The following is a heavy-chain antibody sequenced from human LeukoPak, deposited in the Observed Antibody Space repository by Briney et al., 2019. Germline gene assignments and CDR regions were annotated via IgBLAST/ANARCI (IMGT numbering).Heavy chain of an antibody. J-gene: IGHJ4*02. CDR1: GGSFSGYY. CDR2: IYYSGST. V-gene: IGHV4-34*01. CDR3: ARHARLRGEDY. Sequence: SETLSLTCAVYGGSFSGYYWSWIRQPPGKGLEWIGSIYYSGSTYYNPSLKSRVTISVDTSKNQFSLKLSSVTAADTAVYYCARHARLRGEDYWGQGTLVTVSS. D-gene: IGHD4-17*01.